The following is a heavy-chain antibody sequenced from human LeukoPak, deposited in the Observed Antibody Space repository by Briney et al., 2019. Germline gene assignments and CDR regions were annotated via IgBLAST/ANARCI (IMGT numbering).Heavy chain of an antibody. CDR2: TIPIFGTA. CDR3: AREKTIVVVPAAILGYYYYGMDV. J-gene: IGHJ6*02. V-gene: IGHV1-69*13. D-gene: IGHD2-2*01. CDR1: GGTFSSYA. Sequence: SVKVSCKASGGTFSSYAISWVRQAPGQGLEWMGGTIPIFGTANYAQKFQGRVTITADESTSTAYMELSSLRSDDTAVYYCAREKTIVVVPAAILGYYYYGMDVWGQGTTVAVSS.